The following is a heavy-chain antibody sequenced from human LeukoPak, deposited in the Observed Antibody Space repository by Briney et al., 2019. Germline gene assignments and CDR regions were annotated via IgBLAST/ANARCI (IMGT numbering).Heavy chain of an antibody. CDR3: ARDRGIYDKSGYRGDWYFDL. D-gene: IGHD3-22*01. CDR1: GGSISSSSYY. Sequence: SQTLSLTCAVSGGSISSSSYYWGWIRQPPGKGLEWIGSIYYSGSTYYNPSLKSRVTISVDTSKNQFSLKLSSVTAADTAVYYCARDRGIYDKSGYRGDWYFDLWGRGTLVTVSS. CDR2: IYYSGST. V-gene: IGHV4-39*02. J-gene: IGHJ2*01.